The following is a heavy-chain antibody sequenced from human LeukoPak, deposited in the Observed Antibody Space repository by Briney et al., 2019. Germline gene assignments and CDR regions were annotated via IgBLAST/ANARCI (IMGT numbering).Heavy chain of an antibody. CDR1: GASIRSYY. CDR2: IYTTGST. J-gene: IGHJ3*02. D-gene: IGHD1-26*01. Sequence: SETLSLTCTVSGASIRSYYWNWIRQPAGKGLEWIRRIYTTGSTNYSPSLKSRVTMSVDTSKNQFSLKLSSVTAADMAVYYCATEKTSGVDAFDIWGQGTMVTVSS. CDR3: ATEKTSGVDAFDI. V-gene: IGHV4-4*07.